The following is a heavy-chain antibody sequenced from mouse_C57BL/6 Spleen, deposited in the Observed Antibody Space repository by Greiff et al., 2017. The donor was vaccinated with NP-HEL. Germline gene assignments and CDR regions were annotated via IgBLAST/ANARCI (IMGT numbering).Heavy chain of an antibody. D-gene: IGHD3-2*02. V-gene: IGHV1-52*01. CDR2: IDPSDSEP. J-gene: IGHJ3*01. Sequence: QVQLQQPGAELVRPGSSVKLSCKASGYTFTSYWMHWVKQRPIQGLEWIGNIDPSDSEPHYNQKFQDKATLTVDKSSSTAYLQLSSLTSEDSAVYYCARWGDSSGYAYWGQGTLVTVSA. CDR3: ARWGDSSGYAY. CDR1: GYTFTSYW.